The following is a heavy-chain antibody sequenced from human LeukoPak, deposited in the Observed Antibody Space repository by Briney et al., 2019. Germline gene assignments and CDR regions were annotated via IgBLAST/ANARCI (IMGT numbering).Heavy chain of an antibody. CDR1: GGSIRNSSFY. CDR2: IYNSGTT. V-gene: IGHV4-39*07. D-gene: IGHD2-15*01. CDR3: ARGNEYTWWQ. J-gene: IGHJ4*02. Sequence: PSETLSLTCAVSGGSIRNSSFYWGWIRQPPGKGLEWIASIYNSGTTNYNPSLKSRVTISVDKPKSQFSLKLTSVTAADTAIYYCARGNEYTWWQWSQGTLVTVSS.